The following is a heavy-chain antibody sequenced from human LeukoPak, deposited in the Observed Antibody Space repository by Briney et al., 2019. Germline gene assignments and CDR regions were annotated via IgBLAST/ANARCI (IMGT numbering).Heavy chain of an antibody. Sequence: GGSLRLSCAASGFIFSSYAMHWVRQAPGKGLEWVAVISYDGSNKYYADSVKGRFTISRDNSKNTLYLQMNSLRAEDTAVYYCARGKSSGWYEVDYWGQGTLVTVSS. V-gene: IGHV3-30-3*01. CDR1: GFIFSSYA. CDR3: ARGKSSGWYEVDY. CDR2: ISYDGSNK. J-gene: IGHJ4*02. D-gene: IGHD6-19*01.